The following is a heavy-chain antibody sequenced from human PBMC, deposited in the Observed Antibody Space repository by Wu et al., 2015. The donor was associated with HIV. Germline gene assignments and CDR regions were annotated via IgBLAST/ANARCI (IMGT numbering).Heavy chain of an antibody. J-gene: IGHJ4*02. Sequence: QVQLVQSGAEVKKPGASVKVSCKGSGYFFSEFYTHWVRQAPGHGPEWMGFINPKTGKAKYAEKFQDRVSLSRDTSMRTTYMELTRLTFDDSAIYYCVRDGGPVEFDHWGQGTPVIVSS. CDR2: INPKTGKA. CDR1: GYFFSEFY. V-gene: IGHV1-2*02. CDR3: VRDGGPVEFDH. D-gene: IGHD6-19*01.